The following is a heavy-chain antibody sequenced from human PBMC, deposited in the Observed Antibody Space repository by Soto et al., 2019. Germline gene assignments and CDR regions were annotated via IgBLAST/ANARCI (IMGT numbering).Heavy chain of an antibody. CDR1: GFTFTSYA. CDR3: ARVPPWGNSAGDYYIQHYDS. D-gene: IGHD3-10*01. J-gene: IGHJ4*02. Sequence: ASVKVSCKSSGFTFTSYAIHCLRQAPGQRPQWMGWINGGSGNTKYSQDFQGRVTFTRDTFATTAYLELGSLRSEDTAVYYCARVPPWGNSAGDYYIQHYDSWGQGTPVTVSS. CDR2: INGGSGNT. V-gene: IGHV1-3*01.